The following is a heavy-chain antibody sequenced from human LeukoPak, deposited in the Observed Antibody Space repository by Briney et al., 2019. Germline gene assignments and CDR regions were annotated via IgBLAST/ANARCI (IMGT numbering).Heavy chain of an antibody. CDR3: DRGPNRIMNMIVASLDY. Sequence: ASETLSLTCAVYGGSFSGYYWSWIRQSPGKGLEWIGEINHSGSTNYNPSLKSRVTISVDTSKNQFFLKVNSVTAADTAVYYCDRGPNRIMNMIVASLDYWGQGTLVTVSS. J-gene: IGHJ4*02. V-gene: IGHV4-34*01. CDR2: INHSGST. D-gene: IGHD3-22*01. CDR1: GGSFSGYY.